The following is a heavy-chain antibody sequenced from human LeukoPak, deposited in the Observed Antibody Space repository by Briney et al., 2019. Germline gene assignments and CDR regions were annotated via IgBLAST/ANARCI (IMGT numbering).Heavy chain of an antibody. J-gene: IGHJ3*02. V-gene: IGHV1-69*02. Sequence: SVKVSCKASGGTFSRYIISWVRQAPGQGLEWMGRIIPILGIANYAQKFQGRVTITADKSTSAAYMELSSLRSDDTAVYYCARRTYCGGDCFSAADIWGQGTMVTVSS. CDR2: IIPILGIA. CDR3: ARRTYCGGDCFSAADI. CDR1: GGTFSRYI. D-gene: IGHD2-21*02.